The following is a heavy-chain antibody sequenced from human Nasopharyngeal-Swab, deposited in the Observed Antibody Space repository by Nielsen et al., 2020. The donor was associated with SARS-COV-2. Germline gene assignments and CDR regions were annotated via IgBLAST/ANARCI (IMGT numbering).Heavy chain of an antibody. V-gene: IGHV3-48*04. CDR2: ISSSSSTI. Sequence: VRQMPGKGLEWVSYISSSSSTIYYADSVKGRFTISRDNAKNSLYLQMNSLRAEDTAVYYCARDSYPEEAYCGGDCYLNYYYYYGMDVWGQGTTVTVSS. D-gene: IGHD2-21*01. J-gene: IGHJ6*02. CDR3: ARDSYPEEAYCGGDCYLNYYYYYGMDV.